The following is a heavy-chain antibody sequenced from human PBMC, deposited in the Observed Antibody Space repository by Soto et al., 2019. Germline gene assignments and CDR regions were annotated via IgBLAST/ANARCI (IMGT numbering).Heavy chain of an antibody. J-gene: IGHJ4*02. CDR2: INPNGGST. D-gene: IGHD6-13*01. CDR3: TRGAGTNYFDY. CDR1: GYTFTNFG. V-gene: IGHV1-8*01. Sequence: ASVKVSCKASGYTFTNFGISWVRQAPGQGLEWMGWINPNGGSTSYAQKFQGRVIMTRDTSTSTVYMDLSSLRSEDTAVYYCTRGAGTNYFDYWGQGTLVTVSS.